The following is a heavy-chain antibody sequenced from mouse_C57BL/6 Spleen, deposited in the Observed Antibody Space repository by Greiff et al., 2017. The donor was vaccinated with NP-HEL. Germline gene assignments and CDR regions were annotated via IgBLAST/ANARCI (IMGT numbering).Heavy chain of an antibody. V-gene: IGHV1-66*01. J-gene: IGHJ4*01. CDR1: GYSFTSYY. CDR2: IYPGSGNT. D-gene: IGHD3-2*02. CDR3: ARGRQLRQYYAMDY. Sequence: QVQLKQSGPELVKPGASVKISCKASGYSFTSYYIHWVKQRPGQGLEWIGWIYPGSGNTKYNEKFKGKATLTADTSSSTAYMQHSSLTSEDSAVYYCARGRQLRQYYAMDYWGQGTSVTVSS.